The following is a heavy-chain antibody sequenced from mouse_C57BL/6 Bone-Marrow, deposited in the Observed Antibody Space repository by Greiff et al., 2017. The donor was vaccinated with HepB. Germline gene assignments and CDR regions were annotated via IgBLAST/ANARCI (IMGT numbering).Heavy chain of an antibody. CDR3: ASIPPYYYGSSCYAMDY. J-gene: IGHJ4*01. Sequence: QVQLQQSGPGLVQPSQSLSITCTVSGFSLTSYGVHWVRQSPGKGLEWLGVIWSGGSTDYNAAFISRLSISKDNSKSQVFFKMNSLQADATAIYYCASIPPYYYGSSCYAMDYWGQGTSVTVSS. V-gene: IGHV2-2*01. D-gene: IGHD1-1*01. CDR2: IWSGGST. CDR1: GFSLTSYG.